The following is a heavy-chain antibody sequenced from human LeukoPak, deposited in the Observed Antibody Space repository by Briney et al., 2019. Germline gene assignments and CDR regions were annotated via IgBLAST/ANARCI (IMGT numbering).Heavy chain of an antibody. V-gene: IGHV5-51*01. CDR2: IYPGDSDT. Sequence: GESLKISCKGSGYSFTRYWIGWVRQMPGKGLEWMGIIYPGDSDTRYSPSFQGQVTISADKSINTAYLQWSSLKASDTAIYYCARRGGWLQERYDYWGQGTLVTVSS. J-gene: IGHJ4*02. CDR3: ARRGGWLQERYDY. D-gene: IGHD5-24*01. CDR1: GYSFTRYW.